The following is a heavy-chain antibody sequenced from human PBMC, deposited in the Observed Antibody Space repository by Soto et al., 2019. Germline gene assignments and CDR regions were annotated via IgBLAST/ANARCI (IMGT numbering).Heavy chain of an antibody. D-gene: IGHD2-15*01. Sequence: QVQLVESGGGVVQPGRSLRLSCAASGFTFSSNGRHWVRQAPGKGLEWVAVMSNDGSHTSYADSAKGRFTISRDNSKNSLYLQMNSRRAEDSGIYYCTTGCSSSSNCYVIDYWGQGALVTVSS. CDR2: MSNDGSHT. V-gene: IGHV3-30*03. CDR1: GFTFSSNG. J-gene: IGHJ4*02. CDR3: TTGCSSSSNCYVIDY.